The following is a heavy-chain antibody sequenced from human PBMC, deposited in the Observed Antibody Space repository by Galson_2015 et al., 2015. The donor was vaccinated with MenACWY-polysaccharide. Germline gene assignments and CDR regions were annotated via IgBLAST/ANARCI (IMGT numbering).Heavy chain of an antibody. CDR3: VRERGPFDGFDI. D-gene: IGHD3-10*01. CDR2: IWAAGRNQ. CDR1: GFTLSGWW. V-gene: IGHV3-33*08. Sequence: SLRLSCAASGFTLSGWWMSWVRQAPGKGLEWVAVIWAAGRNQYYADSVNGRFSISRDNSKNTLSLQLNRLRADDTAVYYCVRERGPFDGFDIWGQGTMVTVSS. J-gene: IGHJ3*02.